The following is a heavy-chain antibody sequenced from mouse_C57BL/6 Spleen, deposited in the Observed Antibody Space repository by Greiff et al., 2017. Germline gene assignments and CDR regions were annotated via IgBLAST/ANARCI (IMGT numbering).Heavy chain of an antibody. CDR1: GYTFTSYW. D-gene: IGHD1-2*01. V-gene: IGHV1-69*01. J-gene: IGHJ2*01. CDR3: ASKYDGYYFDY. CDR2: IDPSDSYT. Sequence: QVQLQQPGPELVLPGASVKLSCKASGYTFTSYWMHWVNQWPGQGLEWLGEIDPSDSYTNYNQKIKGKCTLTVDKSSSTAYMQLSNLTSEDSAGYYSASKYDGYYFDYWGQGTTLTVSS.